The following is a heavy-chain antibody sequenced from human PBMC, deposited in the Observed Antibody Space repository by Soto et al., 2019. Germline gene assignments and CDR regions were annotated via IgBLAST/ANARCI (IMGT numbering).Heavy chain of an antibody. Sequence: EVQLVESGGGLLKPGGSLRLTCAGSGFTFSNAWMSWVRQAPGKGLEWVARIKSKSDGETTDYAAPVKGRFTILRDDSKNTVFLQMNSLKTEDTAVYLCTTGWYFDLWGRGTLVTVSS. J-gene: IGHJ2*01. CDR1: GFTFSNAW. CDR2: IKSKSDGETT. CDR3: TTGWYFDL. V-gene: IGHV3-15*01.